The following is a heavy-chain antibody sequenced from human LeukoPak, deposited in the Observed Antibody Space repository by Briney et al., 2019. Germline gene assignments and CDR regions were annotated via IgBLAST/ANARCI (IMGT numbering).Heavy chain of an antibody. D-gene: IGHD1-7*01. J-gene: IGHJ4*02. CDR3: ARGQITGTTNWFDY. CDR1: GLTVTSNY. V-gene: IGHV3-66*01. CDR2: IYSGGYT. Sequence: GGSLRLSCAASGLTVTSNYMTWVRQAPGKGLEWVAIIYSGGYTDYADSVKGRFTVSRDNSKNTLDLQMSSLRAEDTAIYYCARGQITGTTNWFDYWGQGTLVTVSS.